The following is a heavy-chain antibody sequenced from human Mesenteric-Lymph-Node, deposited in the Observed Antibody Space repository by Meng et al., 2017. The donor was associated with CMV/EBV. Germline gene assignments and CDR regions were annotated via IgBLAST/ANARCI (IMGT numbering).Heavy chain of an antibody. CDR1: GYTFTSYW. CDR2: IYPGDSDT. CDR3: ARPGTNHPYAFDI. J-gene: IGHJ3*02. D-gene: IGHD1-14*01. Sequence: KVSCKASGYTFTSYWIAWVRQMPGKGLECMGVIYPGDSDTKYSPSFQGQVTISADKSISTAYLQWSSLKASDTAMYYCARPGTNHPYAFDIWGQGTMVTVSS. V-gene: IGHV5-51*01.